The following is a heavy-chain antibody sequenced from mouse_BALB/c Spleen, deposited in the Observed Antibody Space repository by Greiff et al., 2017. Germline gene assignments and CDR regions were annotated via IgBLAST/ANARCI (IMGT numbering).Heavy chain of an antibody. CDR1: GYTFTSYY. CDR3: TVVYYGYRFAN. J-gene: IGHJ3*01. Sequence: QVQLQQPGAELVKPGASVKLSCKASGYTFTSYYMYWVKQRPGQGLEWIGEINPSNGGTNFNEKFKSKATLTVDKSSSTAYMQLSSLTSEDSAVYYCTVVYYGYRFANWGQGTLVTVSA. D-gene: IGHD2-2*01. CDR2: INPSNGGT. V-gene: IGHV1S81*02.